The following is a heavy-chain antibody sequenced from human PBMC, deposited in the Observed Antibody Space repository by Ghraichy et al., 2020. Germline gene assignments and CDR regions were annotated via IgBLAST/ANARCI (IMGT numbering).Heavy chain of an antibody. CDR1: GGSISSYY. D-gene: IGHD6-19*01. CDR2: IYYSGST. Sequence: SETLSLTCTVSGGSISSYYWSWIRQPPGKGLEWIGYIYYSGSTNYNPSLKSRVTISVDTSKNQFSLKLSSVTAADTAVYYCARAQYSSGWYGKDNYYFDYWGQGTLVTVSS. J-gene: IGHJ4*02. V-gene: IGHV4-59*01. CDR3: ARAQYSSGWYGKDNYYFDY.